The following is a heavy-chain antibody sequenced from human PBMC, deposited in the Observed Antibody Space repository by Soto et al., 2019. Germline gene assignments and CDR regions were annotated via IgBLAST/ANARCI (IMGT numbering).Heavy chain of an antibody. CDR1: GFSLSARPVA. V-gene: IGHV2-5*02. CDR2: IYWDDDK. J-gene: IGHJ4*02. D-gene: IGHD1-1*01. Sequence: QITLRESGPTRVKPTQTLTLTCTFSGFSLSARPVAVGWIRQPPGKALERLALIYWDDDKRYSPSLMSRLTITKETSKNQVFLTMTNMDPLDTAIYYCVHRAGIDGNWNGGYFDYWGQGALVTVSS. CDR3: VHRAGIDGNWNGGYFDY.